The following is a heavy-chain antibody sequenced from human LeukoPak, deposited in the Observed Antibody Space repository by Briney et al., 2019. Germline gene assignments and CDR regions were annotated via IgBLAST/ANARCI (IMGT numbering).Heavy chain of an antibody. D-gene: IGHD3-16*01. J-gene: IGHJ5*02. CDR1: GGTFSSYA. CDR2: IIPIFGTA. CDR3: TRTLGAVADSRYWFDP. Sequence: SVKVSCKASGGTFSSYAISWVRQAPGQGLEWMGGIIPIFGTANYAQKFQGRVTITADESTSTAYMELSSLRSEDTAVYYCTRTLGAVADSRYWFDPWGQGTLVTVSS. V-gene: IGHV1-69*13.